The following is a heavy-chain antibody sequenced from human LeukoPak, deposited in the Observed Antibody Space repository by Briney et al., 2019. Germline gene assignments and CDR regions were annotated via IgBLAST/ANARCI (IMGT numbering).Heavy chain of an antibody. V-gene: IGHV1-18*01. CDR1: GYTFTSYG. CDR2: ISAHNGNT. J-gene: IGHJ5*02. Sequence: ASVKVSCKASGYTFTSYGIGWVRQAPGQGLEWMGWISAHNGNTHSAQKFQGRVTMTTETSTSTVYMEMRSLRSDDTAVYYCARDPYYHDNRGYRNNWCDPWGQGTLVTVSS. CDR3: ARDPYYHDNRGYRNNWCDP. D-gene: IGHD3-22*01.